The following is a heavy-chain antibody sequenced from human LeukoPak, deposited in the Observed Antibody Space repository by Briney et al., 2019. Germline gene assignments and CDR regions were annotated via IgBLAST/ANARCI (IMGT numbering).Heavy chain of an antibody. D-gene: IGHD3-22*01. Sequence: SVKVSCKASGGTFSSYAISWVRQAPGQGLEWMGGIIPIFGTANYAQKFQGRVTITADKSTSTAYMELSSLRSEDTAVYYCAKDNTYYYDSSGYFSVGVDYWGQGTLVTVSS. CDR3: AKDNTYYYDSSGYFSVGVDY. V-gene: IGHV1-69*06. CDR1: GGTFSSYA. CDR2: IIPIFGTA. J-gene: IGHJ4*02.